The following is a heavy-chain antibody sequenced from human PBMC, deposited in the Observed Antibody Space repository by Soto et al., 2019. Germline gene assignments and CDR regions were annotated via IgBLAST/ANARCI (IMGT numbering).Heavy chain of an antibody. D-gene: IGHD6-19*01. CDR3: ARDHRNSSGWLPSDY. CDR1: GYTFTVYY. Sequence: ASVKVSCKASGYTFTVYYMHWVRQATGQGLEWMGWINPNSGGTNYAQKFQGWVTMTRDTSISTAYMELSRLRSDDTAVYYCARDHRNSSGWLPSDYWGQGTLVTVS. CDR2: INPNSGGT. V-gene: IGHV1-2*04. J-gene: IGHJ4*02.